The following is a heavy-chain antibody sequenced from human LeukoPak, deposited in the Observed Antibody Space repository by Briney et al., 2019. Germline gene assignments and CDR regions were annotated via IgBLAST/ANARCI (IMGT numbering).Heavy chain of an antibody. Sequence: PSETLSLTCAAPGGSISSGGYSWSWIRQPPGKGLEWIGYIYHSGSTYYNPSLKSRVTISVDRSKNQFSLKLSSVTAADTAVYYCARGPEFRAVTDAFDIWGQGTMVTVSS. CDR1: GGSISSGGYS. D-gene: IGHD4-17*01. V-gene: IGHV4-30-2*01. J-gene: IGHJ3*02. CDR2: IYHSGST. CDR3: ARGPEFRAVTDAFDI.